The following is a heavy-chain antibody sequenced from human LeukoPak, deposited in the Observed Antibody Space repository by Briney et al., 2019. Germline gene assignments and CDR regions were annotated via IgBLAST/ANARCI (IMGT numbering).Heavy chain of an antibody. CDR2: INQDGSET. V-gene: IGHV3-7*01. CDR3: ARDSYRALEY. J-gene: IGHJ4*02. CDR1: GFTFSSHW. D-gene: IGHD1-14*01. Sequence: GGSLRLSCAASGFTFSSHWMNWVRQAPGKGLEWVAHINQDGSETYYVDSVKGRFTISRDNAKNSLYLQMHSLRAEDTAVYYCARDSYRALEYWGQGTLVTVSS.